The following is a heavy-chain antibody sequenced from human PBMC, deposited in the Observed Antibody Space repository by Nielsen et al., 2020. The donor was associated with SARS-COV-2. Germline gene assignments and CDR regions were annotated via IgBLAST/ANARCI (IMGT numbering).Heavy chain of an antibody. J-gene: IGHJ4*02. D-gene: IGHD1-14*01. Sequence: GGSLRLSCAASGFTFNGYWMHWVRQAPGKGLVWVSRLNIDGTRTYYADSVKGRFTISRDNGKSTLYLQMNSLRAEDTAVYYCAKAYGKYYFDYWGQGTLVTVSS. CDR3: AKAYGKYYFDY. CDR1: GFTFNGYW. V-gene: IGHV3-74*01. CDR2: LNIDGTRT.